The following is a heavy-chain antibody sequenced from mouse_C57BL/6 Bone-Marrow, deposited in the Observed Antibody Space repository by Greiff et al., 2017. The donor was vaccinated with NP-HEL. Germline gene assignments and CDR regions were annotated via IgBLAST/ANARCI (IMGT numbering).Heavy chain of an antibody. CDR3: TLFYGSSYDYYAMDY. CDR2: IDPENGDT. J-gene: IGHJ4*01. V-gene: IGHV14-4*01. D-gene: IGHD1-1*01. CDR1: GFNIKDDY. Sequence: EVKLQESGAELVRPGASVKLSCTASGFNIKDDYMHWVKQRPEQGLEWIGWIDPENGDTEYASKFQGKATITADTSSNTAYLQLSSLTSEDTAVYYCTLFYGSSYDYYAMDYWGQGTSVTVSS.